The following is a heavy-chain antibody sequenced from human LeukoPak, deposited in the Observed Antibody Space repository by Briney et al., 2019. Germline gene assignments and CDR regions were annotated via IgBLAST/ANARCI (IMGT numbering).Heavy chain of an antibody. CDR1: GFTFDNYR. V-gene: IGHV3-23*01. CDR3: TKRVRYGGTWDHFAD. CDR2: VNADGGNT. J-gene: IGHJ4*02. Sequence: GGSLRLSCAASGFTFDNYRMSWVRQAPGKGLEWVSTVNADGGNTYYADSVKGRFTISRDNSKSTLILQMNSLRVEDTALYYCTKRVRYGGTWDHFADWGQGTLVTVSS. D-gene: IGHD6-13*01.